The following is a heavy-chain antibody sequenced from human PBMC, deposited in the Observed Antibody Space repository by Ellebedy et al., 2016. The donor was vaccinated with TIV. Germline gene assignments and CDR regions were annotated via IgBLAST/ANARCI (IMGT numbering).Heavy chain of an antibody. CDR2: IRSKANSYAT. D-gene: IGHD3-22*01. V-gene: IGHV3-73*01. CDR3: AITYYYDSSGYTIDY. Sequence: GESLKISCVASGFTVSNNYMHWVRQASGKGLEWVGRIRSKANSYATEYTASVNGRFTISRDDSKNTAYLQMNSLETEDTAVYYCAITYYYDSSGYTIDYWGQGTLVTVTS. CDR1: GFTVSNNY. J-gene: IGHJ4*02.